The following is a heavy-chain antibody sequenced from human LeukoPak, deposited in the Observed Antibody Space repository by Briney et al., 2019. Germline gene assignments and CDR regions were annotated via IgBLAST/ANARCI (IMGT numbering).Heavy chain of an antibody. CDR3: ARLHSGYDSSNYFDY. CDR1: GGSVSSSSYY. Sequence: SETLSLTCTVSGGSVSSSSYYWGWISQPPGKGLEWIGSIYYSGSTYYNPSLKSRVTISVDTSKNQFSLKLSSVIAADTAVYYCARLHSGYDSSNYFDYWGQGTLVTVSS. V-gene: IGHV4-39*01. J-gene: IGHJ4*02. D-gene: IGHD5-12*01. CDR2: IYYSGST.